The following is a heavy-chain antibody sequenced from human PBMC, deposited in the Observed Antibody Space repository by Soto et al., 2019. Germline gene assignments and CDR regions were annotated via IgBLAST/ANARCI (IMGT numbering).Heavy chain of an antibody. CDR2: ISAYNGNT. J-gene: IGHJ6*02. D-gene: IGHD6-19*01. V-gene: IGHV1-18*01. CDR3: ASPYMYSSGLYFYGMDV. Sequence: ASVKVSCKASGYTFTSYGISWVRQAPGQGLEWMGWISAYNGNTNYAQKLQGRVTMTTDTSTSTAYMELRSLRSDDTAVYYCASPYMYSSGLYFYGMDVWGQGTTVNVSS. CDR1: GYTFTSYG.